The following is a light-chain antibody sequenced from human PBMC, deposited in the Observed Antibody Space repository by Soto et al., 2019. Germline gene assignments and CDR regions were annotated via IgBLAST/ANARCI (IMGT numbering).Light chain of an antibody. CDR2: RNN. CDR1: SSNIGSNY. CDR3: AAWDDSLSGWV. Sequence: QSVVTQPPSVSGTPGQRVTIFCSGSSSNIGSNYVYWYQQLPGTAPKLLIYRNNQRPSGVPDRFSGSKSGTSASLAISGLRSEDEADYYCAAWDDSLSGWVFGGGTKVTVL. J-gene: IGLJ3*02. V-gene: IGLV1-47*01.